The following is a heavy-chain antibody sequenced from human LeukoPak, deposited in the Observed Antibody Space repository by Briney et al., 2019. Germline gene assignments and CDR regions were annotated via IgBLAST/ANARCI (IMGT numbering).Heavy chain of an antibody. Sequence: GGSLRLSCAASGFILCNAWKRWVRQAPARALEWVGHIKRKTDGGTTDYAAPVKGRFTISRDDSKNTLYLQMNSLKTEDTAVYYCTTHMIVVVRSEDAFDIWGQGTMVTVSS. CDR3: TTHMIVVVRSEDAFDI. J-gene: IGHJ3*02. V-gene: IGHV3-15*01. D-gene: IGHD3-22*01. CDR1: GFILCNAW. CDR2: IKRKTDGGTT.